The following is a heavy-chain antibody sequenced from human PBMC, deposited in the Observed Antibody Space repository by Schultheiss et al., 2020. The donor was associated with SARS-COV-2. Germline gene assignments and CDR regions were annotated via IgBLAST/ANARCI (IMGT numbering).Heavy chain of an antibody. V-gene: IGHV1-18*04. CDR1: GYTFTGYY. J-gene: IGHJ4*02. CDR3: ARTKPYCSSTSCYTFDY. CDR2: ISAYNGNT. D-gene: IGHD2-2*02. Sequence: ASVKVSCKASGYTFTGYYMHWVRQAPGQGLEWMGWISAYNGNTNYAQKLQGRVTMTTDTSTSTAYMELRSLRSDDTAVYYCARTKPYCSSTSCYTFDYWGQGTLVTVSS.